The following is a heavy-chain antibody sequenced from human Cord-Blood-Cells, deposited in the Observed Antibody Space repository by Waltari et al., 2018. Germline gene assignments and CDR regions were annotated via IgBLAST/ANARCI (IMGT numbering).Heavy chain of an antibody. CDR1: GYPIRSGSL. CDR2: IYHSGST. V-gene: IGHV4-38-2*01. D-gene: IGHD1-26*01. Sequence: QVQLQESGPGLVKPSETLSLTCAVSGYPIRSGSLWGWIRQPPGKGLEWIGSIYHSGSTYYNPSLKSRVTISVDTSKNQFSLKLSSVTAADTAVYYCARVPDWEAFDIWGQGTMVTVSS. J-gene: IGHJ3*02. CDR3: ARVPDWEAFDI.